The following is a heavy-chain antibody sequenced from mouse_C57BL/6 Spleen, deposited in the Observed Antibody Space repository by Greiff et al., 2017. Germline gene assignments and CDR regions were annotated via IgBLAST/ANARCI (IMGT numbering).Heavy chain of an antibody. CDR2: IDPEDGET. CDR3: ARRGYWSWFAY. Sequence: VQLQQSGAELVKPGASVKLSCTASGFNIKDYYMPWVKQRTEQGLEWIGRIDPEDGETKYAPKFQGKATITADTSSNTAYLQLSSLTSWDTAVYYGARRGYWSWFAYWGQGTLVTVSA. J-gene: IGHJ3*01. CDR1: GFNIKDYY. V-gene: IGHV14-2*01.